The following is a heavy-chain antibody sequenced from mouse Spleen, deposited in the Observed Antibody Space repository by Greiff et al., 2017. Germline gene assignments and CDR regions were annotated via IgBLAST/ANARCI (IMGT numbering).Heavy chain of an antibody. J-gene: IGHJ2*01. CDR1: GYTFTDYN. D-gene: IGHD1-1*01. V-gene: IGHV1-18*01. Sequence: VQLQQSGPELVKPGASVKIPCKASGYTFTDYNMDWVKQSHGKSLEWIGDINPNNGGTIYNQKFKGKATLTVDKSSSTAYMELRSLTSEDTAVYYCARGIYYYDGSYYFDYWGQGTTLTVSS. CDR3: ARGIYYYDGSYYFDY. CDR2: INPNNGGT.